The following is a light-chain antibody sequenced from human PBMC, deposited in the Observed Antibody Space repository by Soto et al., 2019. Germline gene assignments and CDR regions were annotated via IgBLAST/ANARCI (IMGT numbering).Light chain of an antibody. V-gene: IGKV3-20*01. CDR2: TAS. Sequence: EIVLTQSPGTLSLSPGARATLSCRASQSVASSFIAWFQQKPGQPPRLLIYTASSRAPGIPDRFTASGSGTDCTLTISRLEPADVAVYYCHKYGPSPLTFGGGTKVEI. CDR3: HKYGPSPLT. J-gene: IGKJ4*01. CDR1: QSVASSF.